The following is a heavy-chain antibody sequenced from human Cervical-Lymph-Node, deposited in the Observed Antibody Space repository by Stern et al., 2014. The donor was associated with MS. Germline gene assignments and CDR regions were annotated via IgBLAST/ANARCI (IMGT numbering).Heavy chain of an antibody. V-gene: IGHV3-33*01. D-gene: IGHD1-7*01. CDR3: ARGNWNYEGMGY. J-gene: IGHJ4*02. CDR1: GFTFSNYG. CDR2: IWSGGNNN. Sequence: QVQLVESGGGVVQPGGSLRLSCAASGFTFSNYGMRWVRQAPGKGLEWLAVIWSGGNNNYYAASLQGRVTISCDNSNNTLYLPMSSLTAEDTALYYCARGNWNYEGMGYWGQGTLVTVSS.